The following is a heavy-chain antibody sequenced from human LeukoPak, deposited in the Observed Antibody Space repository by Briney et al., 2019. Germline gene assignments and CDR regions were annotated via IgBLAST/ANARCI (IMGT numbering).Heavy chain of an antibody. V-gene: IGHV3-7*01. J-gene: IGHJ6*02. CDR1: GFTFSSYW. CDR3: ARDNSSGWSDFHYYGMDV. Sequence: SGGSLRLSCAASGFTFSSYWMSWVRQAPGKGLEWVANIKQDGSEKYYVDSVKGRFTISRDNAKNSLYLRMNSLRAEDTAVYYCARDNSSGWSDFHYYGMDVWGQGTTVIVSS. D-gene: IGHD6-19*01. CDR2: IKQDGSEK.